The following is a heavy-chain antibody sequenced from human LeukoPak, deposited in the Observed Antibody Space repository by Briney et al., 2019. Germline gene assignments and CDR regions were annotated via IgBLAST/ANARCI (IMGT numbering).Heavy chain of an antibody. Sequence: SGTLSLTCSVSGGSISSYYWSWIRQPPGKGLEWIGYIYSSGRINYNPSLKSRVTISVDTSKNQVSLKLSSVTTADTAVYYCARRRTEYCGGGSCFAKEYWGQGTLVTVSS. J-gene: IGHJ4*02. D-gene: IGHD2-15*01. CDR1: GGSISSYY. CDR2: IYSSGRI. CDR3: ARRRTEYCGGGSCFAKEY. V-gene: IGHV4-59*01.